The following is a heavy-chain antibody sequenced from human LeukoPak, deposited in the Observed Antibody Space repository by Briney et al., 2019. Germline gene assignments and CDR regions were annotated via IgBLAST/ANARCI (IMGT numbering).Heavy chain of an antibody. CDR2: ISGSGGST. J-gene: IGHJ4*02. CDR1: GFTFSSYA. V-gene: IGHV3-23*01. Sequence: GGSLRLSCAASGFTFSSYATRWVRQAPGKGLEWVSAISGSGGSTYYADSVKGRFTISRDNSKNTLYLQMNSLRAEDTAVYYCAKVPIAVAGTYYFDYWGQGTLVTVSS. CDR3: AKVPIAVAGTYYFDY. D-gene: IGHD6-19*01.